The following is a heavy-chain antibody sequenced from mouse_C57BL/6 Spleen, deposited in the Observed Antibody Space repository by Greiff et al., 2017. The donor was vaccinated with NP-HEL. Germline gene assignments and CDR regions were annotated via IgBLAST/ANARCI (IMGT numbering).Heavy chain of an antibody. D-gene: IGHD4-1*01. J-gene: IGHJ4*01. CDR3: ARGALGYYAMDY. Sequence: VQLKESGPGMVKPSQSLSLTCTVTGYSITSGYDWHWIRHFPGNKLEWMGYISYSGSTNYNPSLKSRISITHDTSKNHFFLKLNSVTTEDTATYYCARGALGYYAMDYWGQGTSVTVSS. V-gene: IGHV3-1*01. CDR2: ISYSGST. CDR1: GYSITSGYD.